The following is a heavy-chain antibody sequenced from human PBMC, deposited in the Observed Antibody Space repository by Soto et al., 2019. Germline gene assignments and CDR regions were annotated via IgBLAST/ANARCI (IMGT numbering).Heavy chain of an antibody. D-gene: IGHD2-2*01. CDR3: ARDRVYCTSTTCSLDY. CDR1: GFTFSRHS. J-gene: IGHJ4*01. V-gene: IGHV3-21*01. CDR2: TGPISTDI. Sequence: PGGSLRLSCAASGFTFSRHSMNWIRQAPGKGLEWVSSTGPISTDIYYADSVKGRFTISRDNAKNSLYLQMNSLRAEDTAVYYCARDRVYCTSTTCSLDYWGHGTLVTVSS.